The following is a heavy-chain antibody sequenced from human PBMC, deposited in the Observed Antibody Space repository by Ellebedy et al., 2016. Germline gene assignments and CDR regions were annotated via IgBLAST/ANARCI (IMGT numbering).Heavy chain of an antibody. V-gene: IGHV1-8*01. CDR1: GYTFTSYD. CDR3: ARIACGGDCFPELGYYGMDV. J-gene: IGHJ6*02. CDR2: MNPNSGNT. Sequence: ASVKVSCKASGYTFTSYDINWVRQATGQGLEWMGWMNPNSGNTGYAQKFQGRVTMTTDKSTNTGYMELRNLRSDDTAIYYCARIACGGDCFPELGYYGMDVWGQGTTVTVSS. D-gene: IGHD2-21*02.